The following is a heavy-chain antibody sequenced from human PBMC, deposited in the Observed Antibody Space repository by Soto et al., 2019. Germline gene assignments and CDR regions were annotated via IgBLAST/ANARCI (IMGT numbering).Heavy chain of an antibody. Sequence: SETLSLTCAVYGGSFSGYYWSWIRQPPGKGLEWIGEINHSGSTNYNPSLKSRVTISVDTSKNQFSLKLSSVTAADTAVYYCARGFDYVWGSYHLYYFDYWGQGTLVTVSS. V-gene: IGHV4-34*01. CDR2: INHSGST. J-gene: IGHJ4*02. CDR3: ARGFDYVWGSYHLYYFDY. CDR1: GGSFSGYY. D-gene: IGHD3-16*02.